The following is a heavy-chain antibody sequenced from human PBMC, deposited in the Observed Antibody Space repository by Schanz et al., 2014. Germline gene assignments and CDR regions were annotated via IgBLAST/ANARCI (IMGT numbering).Heavy chain of an antibody. J-gene: IGHJ6*03. CDR3: ARALKGKVAIFGVIAAQNYYDMDG. D-gene: IGHD3-3*01. CDR2: ISVYTGNT. CDR1: GYTFTTYA. V-gene: IGHV1-18*01. Sequence: QVQLVQSGAEVKKPGASVRVSCKASGYTFTTYAMSWVRQAPGQGLEWVGWISVYTGNTKYGQKVQGRVTMTADTSTNTAYMELRSLRSDDTAVYYCARALKGKVAIFGVIAAQNYYDMDGWGKGTTVTVSS.